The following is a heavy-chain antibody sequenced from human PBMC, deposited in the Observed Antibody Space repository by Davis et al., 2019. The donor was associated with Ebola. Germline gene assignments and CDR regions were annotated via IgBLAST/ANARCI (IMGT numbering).Heavy chain of an antibody. J-gene: IGHJ5*02. V-gene: IGHV3-21*01. CDR3: ARGPSYLTTVPVGWFDP. Sequence: PGGSLRLSCAASGFTFSSYSMNWVRQAPGKGLEWVSSISSSSSYIYYADSVKGRFTISRDNAKNSLYLQMNSLRVEDTAVYYCARGPSYLTTVPVGWFDPWGQGTLVTVSS. CDR1: GFTFSSYS. D-gene: IGHD4-11*01. CDR2: ISSSSSYI.